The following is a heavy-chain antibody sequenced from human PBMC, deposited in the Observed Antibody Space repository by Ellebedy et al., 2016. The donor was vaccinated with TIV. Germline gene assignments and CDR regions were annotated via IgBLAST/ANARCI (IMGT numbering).Heavy chain of an antibody. Sequence: SETLSLTCTVSGGSLIGYHWSWIRQSPGKGLEWIGYIYFTGSPDYNPSLKSRVSIAIDTSKNQFSLRLSSVTAVDTAVYYCARLTAKDRTLNWFDPWGQGTLVTVSS. CDR3: ARLTAKDRTLNWFDP. CDR2: IYFTGSP. D-gene: IGHD5-18*01. J-gene: IGHJ5*02. CDR1: GGSLIGYH. V-gene: IGHV4-59*01.